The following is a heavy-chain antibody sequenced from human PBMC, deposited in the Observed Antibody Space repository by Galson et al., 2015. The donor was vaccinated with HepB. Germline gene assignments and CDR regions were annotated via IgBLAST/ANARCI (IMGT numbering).Heavy chain of an antibody. CDR1: GFTSGNYD. CDR2: ISDSGT. D-gene: IGHD3-10*01. CDR3: AKELTLLYDSGSLPIS. J-gene: IGHJ3*01. Sequence: SLRLSCAASGFTSGNYDMSWVRQLPGKGLEWVSAISDSGTYYAGSVKGRFTISRDNSKNTLYLQMNSLSAEDTALYYCAKELTLLYDSGSLPISWGQGTMVTVSS. V-gene: IGHV3-23*01.